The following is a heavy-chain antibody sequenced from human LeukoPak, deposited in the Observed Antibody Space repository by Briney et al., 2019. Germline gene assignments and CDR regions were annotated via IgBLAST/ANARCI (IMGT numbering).Heavy chain of an antibody. V-gene: IGHV4-59*01. CDR3: ARVALGSSWYSYSSYYYMDV. CDR1: GGSISSYY. Sequence: SETLSLTCTVSGGSISSYYWSWIRQPPGKGLEWIGYIYYSGSTNYNPSLKSRVTISVDTSKNQFSLKLSSVTAADTAVYYCARVALGSSWYSYSSYYYMDVWGKGTTVTISS. J-gene: IGHJ6*03. D-gene: IGHD6-13*01. CDR2: IYYSGST.